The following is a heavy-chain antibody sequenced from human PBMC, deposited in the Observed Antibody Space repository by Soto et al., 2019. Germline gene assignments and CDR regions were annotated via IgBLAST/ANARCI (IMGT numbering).Heavy chain of an antibody. D-gene: IGHD2-21*02. CDR3: ARGGHVVVVTAALDY. J-gene: IGHJ4*02. CDR2: VNPSGGHT. CDR1: GDTFTEYY. Sequence: QVQLMQSGAEVKKPGASVKVSCKASGDTFTEYYIHWVRQAPGQGLEWMGTVNPSGGHTTYAQHLLSRVTMTRDTSTRTVYMELTSLTSEETAVYYCARGGHVVVVTAALDYWGQGTLVTVSS. V-gene: IGHV1-46*04.